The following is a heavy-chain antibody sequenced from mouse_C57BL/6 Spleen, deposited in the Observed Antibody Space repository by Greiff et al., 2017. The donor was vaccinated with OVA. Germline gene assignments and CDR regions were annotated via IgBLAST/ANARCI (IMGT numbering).Heavy chain of an antibody. J-gene: IGHJ1*03. CDR3: ARSESSYYWYFDV. CDR1: GYAFSSYW. D-gene: IGHD1-3*01. V-gene: IGHV1-80*01. CDR2: IYPGDGDT. Sequence: QVQLQQSGAELVKPGASVKISCKASGYAFSSYWMNWVKQRPGKGLEWIGQIYPGDGDTNYNGKFKGKATLTADKSSSTAYMQLSSLTSEDSAVYFCARSESSYYWYFDVWGTGTTVTVSS.